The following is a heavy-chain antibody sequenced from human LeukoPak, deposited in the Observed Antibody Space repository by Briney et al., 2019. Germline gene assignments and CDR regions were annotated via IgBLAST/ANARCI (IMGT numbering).Heavy chain of an antibody. D-gene: IGHD3-22*01. J-gene: IGHJ4*02. CDR3: ARLLQPTRGGYFDY. V-gene: IGHV1-69*04. Sequence: ASVKVSCKASGGTFSSYAISWVRQAPGQGLEWMGRIIPILGIANYAQKFQGRVTITADKSTSTAYMELSSLRSEDTAVYYCARLLQPTRGGYFDYWGQGTLVTVSS. CDR2: IIPILGIA. CDR1: GGTFSSYA.